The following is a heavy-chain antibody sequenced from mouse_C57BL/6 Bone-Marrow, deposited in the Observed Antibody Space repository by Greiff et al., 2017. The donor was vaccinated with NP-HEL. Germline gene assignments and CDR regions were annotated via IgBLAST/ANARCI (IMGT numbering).Heavy chain of an antibody. D-gene: IGHD4-1*01. CDR1: GYTFTSYW. CDR3: ARVSGTFLFDY. CDR2: IHPNSGST. J-gene: IGHJ2*01. V-gene: IGHV1-64*01. Sequence: VQLQQPGAELVKPGASVKLSCTASGYTFTSYWMPWVQQTPGQGLEWIGMIHPNSGSTNYNEKFKSKATLTVDKSSSTAYMQLSSLTSEDSAVYYCARVSGTFLFDYWGQGTTLTVSS.